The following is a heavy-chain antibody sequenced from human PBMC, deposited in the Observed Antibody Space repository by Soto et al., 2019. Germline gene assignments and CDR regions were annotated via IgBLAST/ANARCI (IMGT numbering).Heavy chain of an antibody. CDR1: GGSISSSSYY. CDR2: IYYSGST. J-gene: IGHJ4*02. D-gene: IGHD6-13*01. V-gene: IGHV4-39*01. CDR3: ARQWRIAAAGIFDY. Sequence: QLQLQESGPGLVKPSETLSLTCTVSGGSISSSSYYWGWIRQPPGKGLEWIGSIYYSGSTYYNPSLKSRVTISVDTSKNQCSLKLSSVTAADTAVYYCARQWRIAAAGIFDYWGQGTLVTVSS.